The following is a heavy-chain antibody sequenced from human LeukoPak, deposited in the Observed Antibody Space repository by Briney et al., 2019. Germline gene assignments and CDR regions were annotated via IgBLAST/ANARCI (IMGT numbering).Heavy chain of an antibody. J-gene: IGHJ4*02. CDR2: INHSGAT. D-gene: IGHD6-19*01. Sequence: KASETLSLTCAGSGGAFTGYYWSWIRQPPGKGLEWIAEINHSGATNYNPPLKSRVTISVDTSKNQFSLRLTSVSAADTGAYYCATPTRGGIAVTGTFGHWGQGTQVTVSS. CDR1: GGAFTGYY. V-gene: IGHV4-34*01. CDR3: ATPTRGGIAVTGTFGH.